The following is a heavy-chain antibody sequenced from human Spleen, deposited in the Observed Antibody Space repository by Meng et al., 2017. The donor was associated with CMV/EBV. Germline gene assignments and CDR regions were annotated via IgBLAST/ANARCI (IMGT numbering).Heavy chain of an antibody. J-gene: IGHJ4*02. CDR2: ISGSGSST. CDR3: AKAGYTTLVARPVRGGYYFDY. Sequence: YALSWVRPAPGKGLEWVSTISGSGSSTYSADSVTGRFTISRDTSKNTLSLQMTSLSAEDTAVYYCAKAGYTTLVARPVRGGYYFDYWGQGTLVTVSS. D-gene: IGHD6-6*01. CDR1: YA. V-gene: IGHV3-23*01.